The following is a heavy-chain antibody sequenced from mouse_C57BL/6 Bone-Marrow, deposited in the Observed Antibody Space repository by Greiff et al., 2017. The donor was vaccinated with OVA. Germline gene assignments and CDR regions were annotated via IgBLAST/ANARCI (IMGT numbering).Heavy chain of an antibody. Sequence: QVQLQQPGAELVMPGASVKLSCKASGYTFTGYWMHWVKQRPGQGLEWIGEIDPSDSYTNYNQKFKGKSTLTVDKSSSTAYMQLSSLTSEDSAVYYCARENYYFWFAYWGQGTLVTVSA. CDR1: GYTFTGYW. J-gene: IGHJ3*01. V-gene: IGHV1-69*01. D-gene: IGHD2-1*01. CDR3: ARENYYFWFAY. CDR2: IDPSDSYT.